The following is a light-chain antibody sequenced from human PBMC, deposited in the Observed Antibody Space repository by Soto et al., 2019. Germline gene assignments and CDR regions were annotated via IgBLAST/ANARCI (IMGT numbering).Light chain of an antibody. CDR3: LQDYNYPWT. V-gene: IGKV1-6*01. CDR2: AAS. Sequence: AIQMTQSPSSLSASVGVRVTITCRASQDISNDLGWYQEKPGQAPKLLIYAASNLQSGVPSRFSGSGSGTDFTLTIRSLQPEDFATYYCLQDYNYPWTFGQGTKVEI. CDR1: QDISND. J-gene: IGKJ1*01.